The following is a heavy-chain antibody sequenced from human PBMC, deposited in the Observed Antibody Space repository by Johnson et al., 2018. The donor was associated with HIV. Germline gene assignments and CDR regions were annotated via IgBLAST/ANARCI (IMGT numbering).Heavy chain of an antibody. J-gene: IGHJ3*02. CDR3: AKDNGIAGTSGDAFDI. V-gene: IGHV3-7*05. D-gene: IGHD6-13*01. CDR1: GFTVSSNY. CDR2: IKQDGSET. Sequence: VQLVESGGGLVQPGGSLRLSCAASGFTVSSNYMSWVRQAPGKGLEWVAKIKQDGSETYYVDSVKGRFTISRDNAKNLLYLQVKSLRAEDTALYLCAKDNGIAGTSGDAFDIWGQG.